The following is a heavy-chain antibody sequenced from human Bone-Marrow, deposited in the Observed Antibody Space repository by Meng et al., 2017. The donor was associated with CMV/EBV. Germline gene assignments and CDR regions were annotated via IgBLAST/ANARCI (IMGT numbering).Heavy chain of an antibody. V-gene: IGHV4-59*01. CDR2: IYYSGST. D-gene: IGHD3-16*01. Sequence: GSLRLSCTVSGGSISSYYWSWIRQPPGKGLEWIGYIYYSGSTNYNPSLKSRVTISVDTSKNQFSLKLSSVTAADTAVYYCARDGGWGKGAFDIWAQGTMVTVSS. J-gene: IGHJ3*02. CDR3: ARDGGWGKGAFDI. CDR1: GGSISSYY.